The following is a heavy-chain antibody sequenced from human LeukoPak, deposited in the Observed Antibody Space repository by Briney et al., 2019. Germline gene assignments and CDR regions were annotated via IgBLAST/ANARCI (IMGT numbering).Heavy chain of an antibody. CDR2: ISAYNGNI. V-gene: IGHV1-18*01. CDR1: GYTFISYG. CDR3: ARDLAMTTVTTQVG. Sequence: RASVKVSRKASGYTFISYGINWVRQAPGQGLEWMGWISAYNGNINYAQKLQGRVTMTTDTSTSTAYMELRSLRSDDTAVYYCARDLAMTTVTTQVGWGQGTLVTVSS. J-gene: IGHJ4*02. D-gene: IGHD4-17*01.